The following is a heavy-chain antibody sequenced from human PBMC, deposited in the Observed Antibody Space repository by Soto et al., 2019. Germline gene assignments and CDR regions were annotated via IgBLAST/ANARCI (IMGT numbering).Heavy chain of an antibody. CDR1: GFTFSSYG. CDR2: IWYDGSNK. D-gene: IGHD4-17*01. CDR3: ERYADYDSFMYYYGMDV. J-gene: IGHJ6*04. V-gene: IGHV3-33*01. Sequence: QVQLVESGGGVVQPGRSLRLSCAASGFTFSSYGMHWVRQAPGKGLEWVAVIWYDGSNKYYADSVKGRFTISRDNSKKKLYLQMNSRRAEDTAVDYCERYADYDSFMYYYGMDVRVKGTTVTVSS.